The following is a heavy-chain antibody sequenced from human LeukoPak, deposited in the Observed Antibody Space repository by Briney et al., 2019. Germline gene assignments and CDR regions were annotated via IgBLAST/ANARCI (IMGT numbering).Heavy chain of an antibody. V-gene: IGHV1-2*02. CDR3: AREEVIAAAGPTLDY. D-gene: IGHD6-13*01. J-gene: IGHJ4*02. CDR1: GYTFTDYY. Sequence: ASVKVSCKASGYTFTDYYIHWVRQAPGQGLEWMGWVNTNNGGTNYAQKFQGRVTMTRDTSISTAYMELSRLRSDDTAVFYCAREEVIAAAGPTLDYWGQGALVTVSS. CDR2: VNTNNGGT.